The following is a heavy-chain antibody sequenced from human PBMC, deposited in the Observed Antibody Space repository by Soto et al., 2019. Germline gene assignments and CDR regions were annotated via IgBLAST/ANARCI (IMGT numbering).Heavy chain of an antibody. CDR2: IYYSGST. CDR1: GGSVSSCSYY. V-gene: IGHV4-61*01. Sequence: SETLSLTCTVSGGSVSSCSYYWIWIRQPPGKGLEWIGYIYYSGSTNHNPSLKSRVTISVDTSKNQFSLKLSSVTAADTAVYYCARATGEVWFDPWGQGTLVTVSS. CDR3: ARATGEVWFDP. J-gene: IGHJ5*02. D-gene: IGHD7-27*01.